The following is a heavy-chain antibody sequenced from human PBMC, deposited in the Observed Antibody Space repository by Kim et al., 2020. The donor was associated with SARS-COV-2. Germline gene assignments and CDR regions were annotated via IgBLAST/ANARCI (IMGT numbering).Heavy chain of an antibody. CDR2: LYWDDDK. J-gene: IGHJ5*02. V-gene: IGHV2-5*02. CDR3: AHRQGLNWSAYVSYNCFDP. CDR1: GFSLSTSGVG. D-gene: IGHD3-3*01. Sequence: SGPTLVNPTQTLTLTCNFSGFSLSTSGVGVGWIRQPPGKALEWLALLYWDDDKRYSASLKSRLTITKDTSTNQVVLTMTNIDPVDTATYYCAHRQGLNWSAYVSYNCFDPWGQGTRVTVSS.